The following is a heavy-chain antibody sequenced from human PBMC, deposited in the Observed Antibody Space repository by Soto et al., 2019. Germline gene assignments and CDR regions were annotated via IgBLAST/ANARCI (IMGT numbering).Heavy chain of an antibody. J-gene: IGHJ4*02. CDR3: ARGASPLIDY. CDR2: ISAYNGNT. V-gene: IGHV1-18*01. D-gene: IGHD1-26*01. Sequence: ASVKVSCKASGYTFTNYGISWVRQAPGQGLEWMGWISAYNGNTKYAQKLQGRVTMTTDTSASTAYMGLSSLRSEDTAVYYCARGASPLIDYWGQGTLVTVSS. CDR1: GYTFTNYG.